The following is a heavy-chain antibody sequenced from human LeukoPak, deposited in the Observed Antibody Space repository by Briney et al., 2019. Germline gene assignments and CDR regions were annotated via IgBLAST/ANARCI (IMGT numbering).Heavy chain of an antibody. CDR3: ARDLLRGSCCTFYSMDV. CDR2: ISGSGNTT. J-gene: IGHJ6*02. D-gene: IGHD2-2*01. V-gene: IGHV3-23*01. CDR1: EFTFNSYA. Sequence: GGSLRLSCAASEFTFNSYAMTWVRQAQGRGLEWVSVISGSGNTTFYADSVKGRFTISRDNSKNTLYLQMNRLRGEDTAVYYCARDLLRGSCCTFYSMDVWGQGTTVTVSS.